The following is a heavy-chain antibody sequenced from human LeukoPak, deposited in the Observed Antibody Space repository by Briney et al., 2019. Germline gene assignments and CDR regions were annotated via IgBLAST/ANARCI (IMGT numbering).Heavy chain of an antibody. CDR1: GGSLSSSSYY. V-gene: IGHV4-39*01. Sequence: PSETLSLTCTVSGGSLSSSSYYWGWIRQPPGKGLEWIGSIYYSGSTYYNPSLKSRVTISVDTSKNQFSLKLSSVTAADTAVYYCATGTYSSGWYSFDFWGQGPLVTVSS. D-gene: IGHD6-19*01. CDR3: ATGTYSSGWYSFDF. J-gene: IGHJ4*02. CDR2: IYYSGST.